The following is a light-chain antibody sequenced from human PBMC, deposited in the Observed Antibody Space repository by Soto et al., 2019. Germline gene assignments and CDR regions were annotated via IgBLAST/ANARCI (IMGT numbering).Light chain of an antibody. J-gene: IGLJ7*01. Sequence: QSALTQPASVSGSPGQSITISCTGTSSDVGIYNLVSWYQQHPGKAPKLMIYEGSKRPSGVSNRFSGSKSGNTASLTISGLQAEDEADYYCCSYAGSSTYAVFGGGTQLTVL. CDR3: CSYAGSSTYAV. CDR2: EGS. CDR1: SSDVGIYNL. V-gene: IGLV2-23*01.